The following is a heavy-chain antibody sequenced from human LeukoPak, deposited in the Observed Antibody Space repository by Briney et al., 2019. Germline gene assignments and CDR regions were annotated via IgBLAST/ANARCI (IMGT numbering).Heavy chain of an antibody. CDR2: ISGSGGST. D-gene: IGHD6-19*01. Sequence: GGSLRLSCAASGFTFSSYAMSWIRQDPGKGLEWVSAISGSGGSTYYADSVKGRFTISRDNSKNSLYLQMNSLRAEDTAVYYCARHSSGWFQFDYWGQGTTVTVSS. CDR3: ARHSSGWFQFDY. V-gene: IGHV3-23*01. J-gene: IGHJ4*03. CDR1: GFTFSSYA.